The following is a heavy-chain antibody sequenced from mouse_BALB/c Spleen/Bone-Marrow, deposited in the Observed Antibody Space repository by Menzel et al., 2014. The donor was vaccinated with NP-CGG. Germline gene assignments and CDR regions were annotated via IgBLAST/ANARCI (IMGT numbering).Heavy chain of an antibody. CDR3: ARNANWLFAY. V-gene: IGHV1-54*01. CDR1: GYAFTNYL. Sequence: VKLQESGTELVRPGTSVKVSCKASGYAFTNYLIEWVKRRPGQGLEWIGVINPGSGDTSYNEKFRGRATLTADKSSSTAYMQLSSLTSDDSAVYFCARNANWLFAYWGQGTLVTVSA. J-gene: IGHJ3*01. D-gene: IGHD4-1*01. CDR2: INPGSGDT.